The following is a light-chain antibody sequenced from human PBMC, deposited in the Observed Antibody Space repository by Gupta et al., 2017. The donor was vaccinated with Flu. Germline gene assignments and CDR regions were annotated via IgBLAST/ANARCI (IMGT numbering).Light chain of an antibody. CDR1: SSDVGGYEY. J-gene: IGLJ2*01. V-gene: IGLV2-14*01. CDR2: EVS. Sequence: QSALTPPASVSGSPGQSIAISCTGTSSDVGGYEYVSWYQQHPDKAPKLMIFEVSNRPSGVSDRFSGSKSGNTASLTISGLQAEDEADYYCSSYTNTGTLVVFGGGTKLTVL. CDR3: SSYTNTGTLVV.